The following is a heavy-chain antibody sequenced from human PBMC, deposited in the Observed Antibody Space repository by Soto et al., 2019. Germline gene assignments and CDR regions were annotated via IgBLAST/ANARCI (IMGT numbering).Heavy chain of an antibody. J-gene: IGHJ6*03. V-gene: IGHV3-21*01. CDR2: ISSSSSYI. CDR3: ARVGYCSSTSCYSVGYYYYYMDV. CDR1: GFTFSSYS. D-gene: IGHD2-2*01. Sequence: EVQLVESGGGLVKPGGSLRLSCAASGFTFSSYSMNWVRQAPGKGLEWVSSISSSSSYIYYADSVKGRFTISRDNAKNSLYLQMNSLRAEDTAVYYCARVGYCSSTSCYSVGYYYYYMDVWGKGTTVTVSS.